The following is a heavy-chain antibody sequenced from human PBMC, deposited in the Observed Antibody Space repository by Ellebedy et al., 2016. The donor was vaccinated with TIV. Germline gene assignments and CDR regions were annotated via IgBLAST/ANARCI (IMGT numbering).Heavy chain of an antibody. D-gene: IGHD3-10*01. V-gene: IGHV1-24*01. Sequence: ASVKVSXXASGYTFTSYDINWVRQATGQGLEWMGGFDPEDGETIYAQKFQGRVTMTEDTSTDTAYMELSSLRSEDTAVYYCATSGGDYGSGSYKGGWFDPWGQGTLVTVSS. CDR3: ATSGGDYGSGSYKGGWFDP. J-gene: IGHJ5*02. CDR1: GYTFTSYD. CDR2: FDPEDGET.